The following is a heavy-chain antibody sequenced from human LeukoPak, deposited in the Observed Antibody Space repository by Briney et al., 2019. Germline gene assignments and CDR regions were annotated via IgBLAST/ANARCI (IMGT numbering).Heavy chain of an antibody. CDR3: ARQGYSSGFYYFDY. D-gene: IGHD6-19*01. V-gene: IGHV4-59*01. J-gene: IGHJ4*02. CDR1: GDSISSYY. Sequence: SETLSLTCTVSGDSISSYYWSWIRQPPGKGLEWIGYIYYSGTTNYNPSLKSRVTISLDAFQNQFSLKLSSVTAADTAVYYCARQGYSSGFYYFDYWGQGTLVTVSS. CDR2: IYYSGTT.